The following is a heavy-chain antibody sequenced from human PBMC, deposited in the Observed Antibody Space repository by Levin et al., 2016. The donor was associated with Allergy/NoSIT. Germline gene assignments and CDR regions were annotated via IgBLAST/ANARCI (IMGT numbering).Heavy chain of an antibody. V-gene: IGHV4-4*07. Sequence: SETLSLTCTVSGGSSTTDYWSWIRQPAGKALEWIGYIYSTGSPNYNPSLKSRVTMSLDASGNQFSLKLSSVTAADTAVYYCARDRGDDHGYYRYWYFDLWGRGTLVTVSS. J-gene: IGHJ2*01. CDR2: IYSTGSP. CDR1: GGSSTTDY. D-gene: IGHD3-22*01. CDR3: ARDRGDDHGYYRYWYFDL.